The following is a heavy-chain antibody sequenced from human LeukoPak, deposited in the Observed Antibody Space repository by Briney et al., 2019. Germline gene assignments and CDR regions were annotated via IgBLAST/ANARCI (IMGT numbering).Heavy chain of an antibody. Sequence: PGESLRLSCEASGFTVSSFEINWVRQAPGKGLEWVSYISSSGGTMDYADSVKGRFTVSRDNGKKLVHLQLNSLRAEDTAVYFCVRIPHPDYADAQWGQGTLVIVSS. V-gene: IGHV3-48*03. CDR2: ISSSGGTM. D-gene: IGHD4-17*01. CDR3: VRIPHPDYADAQ. CDR1: GFTVSSFE. J-gene: IGHJ4*02.